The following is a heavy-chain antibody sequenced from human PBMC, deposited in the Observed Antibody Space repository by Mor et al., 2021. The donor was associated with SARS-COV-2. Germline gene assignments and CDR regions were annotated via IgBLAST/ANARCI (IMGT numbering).Heavy chain of an antibody. D-gene: IGHD6-13*01. J-gene: IGHJ4*02. CDR2: ISSSGSTK. CDR3: AQDQGSSGAAGDY. Sequence: GLEWLSYISSSGSTKYYADSVKGRFTIYRDNAKNSLYLQMNSLRNDDTAVYYCAQDQGSSGAAGDYWGQGTLLSVSS. V-gene: IGHV3-48*03.